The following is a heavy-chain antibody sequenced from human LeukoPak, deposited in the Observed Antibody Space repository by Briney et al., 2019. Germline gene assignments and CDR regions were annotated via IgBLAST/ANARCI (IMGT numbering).Heavy chain of an antibody. CDR3: ITGTDYFDY. CDR1: GFTFSTYW. Sequence: GGSLRLSCAASGFTFSTYWMHWVRQAPGKGLVWVSRINPDGTTTSYADSVKGRFTTSRDNAKDTVYLQMNSLRAEDTAVYYGITGTDYFDYWGQGTLVTVSS. J-gene: IGHJ4*02. V-gene: IGHV3-74*01. D-gene: IGHD1-7*01. CDR2: INPDGTTT.